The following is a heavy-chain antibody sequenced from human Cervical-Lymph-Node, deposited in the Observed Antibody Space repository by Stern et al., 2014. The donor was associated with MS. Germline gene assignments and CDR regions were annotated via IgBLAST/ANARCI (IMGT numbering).Heavy chain of an antibody. CDR1: GGTFSTYA. Sequence: EQLVESGAEVKKPGSSVKVSCKASGGTFSTYAISWVRQAPGQGLEWMGGIIPIFGRANYAQKFQGRVTITADESTSTAYMELSSLRSEDTAVYYCARGWSYDILTGYSYWGQGTLVTVSS. J-gene: IGHJ4*02. V-gene: IGHV1-69*01. CDR2: IIPIFGRA. CDR3: ARGWSYDILTGYSY. D-gene: IGHD3-9*01.